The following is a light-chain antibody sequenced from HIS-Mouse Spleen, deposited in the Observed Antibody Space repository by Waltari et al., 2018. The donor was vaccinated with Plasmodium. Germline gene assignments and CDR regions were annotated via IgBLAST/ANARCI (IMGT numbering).Light chain of an antibody. CDR3: YSTDSSGNHRV. CDR1: ALPKKS. V-gene: IGLV3-10*01. Sequence: SYELTQPPSVSASPAQTARITCPGDALPKKSAYWYQQKSGQAPVLVIYEDSKRPSGIPERFSGSSSGTMATLTISGAQVEDEADYYCYSTDSSGNHRVFGGGTKLTVL. J-gene: IGLJ3*02. CDR2: EDS.